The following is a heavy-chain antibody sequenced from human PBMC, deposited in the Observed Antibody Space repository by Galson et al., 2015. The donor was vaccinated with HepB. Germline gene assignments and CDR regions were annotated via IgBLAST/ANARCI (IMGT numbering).Heavy chain of an antibody. CDR3: ATGRYSSSWYRYYYFDY. V-gene: IGHV1-24*01. Sequence: SVKVSCKVSGYTLTELSMHWVRQAPGKGLEWMGGFDPEDGETIYAQKFQGRVTMTEDTSTDTAYMGLSSLRSEDTAVYYCATGRYSSSWYRYYYFDYWGQGTLVTVSS. CDR2: FDPEDGET. D-gene: IGHD6-13*01. J-gene: IGHJ4*02. CDR1: GYTLTELS.